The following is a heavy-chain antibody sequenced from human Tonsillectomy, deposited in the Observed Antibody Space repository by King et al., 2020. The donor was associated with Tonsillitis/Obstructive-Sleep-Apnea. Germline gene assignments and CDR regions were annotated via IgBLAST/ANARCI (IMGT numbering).Heavy chain of an antibody. CDR1: GGSISSSSYY. D-gene: IGHD6-19*01. Sequence: QLQESGPGLVKPSETLSLTCTVSGGSISSSSYYWGWIRQPPGKGLEWIGNIYYSGSTYYNPSLKSRVTISVDTSKNQFSLKLSSVTAADTAVYYCAGGIIAVAGTVVWFDPWGQGTLVTVSS. CDR3: AGGIIAVAGTVVWFDP. CDR2: IYYSGST. J-gene: IGHJ5*02. V-gene: IGHV4-39*01.